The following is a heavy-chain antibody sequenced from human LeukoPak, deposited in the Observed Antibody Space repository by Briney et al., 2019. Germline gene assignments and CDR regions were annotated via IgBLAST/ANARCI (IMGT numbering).Heavy chain of an antibody. J-gene: IGHJ3*02. CDR1: GFTFGSYA. CDR3: ATDVPSGDYADDAFDI. Sequence: EGSLRLSCAASGFTFGSYAMSWVRQAPGKGLEWVSAISGSGGSTYYADSVKGRFTISRDNSKNTLYLQMNSLRAEDTAVYYCATDVPSGDYADDAFDIWGQGTMVTVSS. V-gene: IGHV3-23*01. D-gene: IGHD4-17*01. CDR2: ISGSGGST.